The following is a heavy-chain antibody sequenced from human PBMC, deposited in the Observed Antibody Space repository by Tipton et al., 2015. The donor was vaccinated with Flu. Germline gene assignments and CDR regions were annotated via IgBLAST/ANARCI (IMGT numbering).Heavy chain of an antibody. CDR3: AKKGPAGTAPFGY. V-gene: IGHV3-30*18. J-gene: IGHJ4*02. Sequence: SLRLSCAASGFTFSSYGMHWVRQAPGKGLEWVAVISYGGSNKYYADSVKGRFTISRDNSKSTLYLQMNSLRAEDTAVYYCAKKGPAGTAPFGYWGQGTLVTVSS. CDR2: ISYGGSNK. CDR1: GFTFSSYG.